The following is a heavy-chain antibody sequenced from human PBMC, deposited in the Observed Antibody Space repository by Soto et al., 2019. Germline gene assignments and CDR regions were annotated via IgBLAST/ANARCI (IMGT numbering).Heavy chain of an antibody. J-gene: IGHJ5*02. CDR1: GGTFSSYA. Sequence: SVKVSCKASGGTFSSYAISWVRQAPGQGLEWMGGIIPILGTANYAQKFQGRVTITADESTSTAYMELSSLRSEDTAVYYCAGDYCSGGSCYRGWFDPWGQGTLVTVSS. D-gene: IGHD2-15*01. CDR2: IIPILGTA. V-gene: IGHV1-69*13. CDR3: AGDYCSGGSCYRGWFDP.